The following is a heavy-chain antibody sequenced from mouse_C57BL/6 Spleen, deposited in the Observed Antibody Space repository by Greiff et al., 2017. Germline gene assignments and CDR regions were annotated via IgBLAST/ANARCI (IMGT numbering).Heavy chain of an antibody. V-gene: IGHV1-55*01. D-gene: IGHD2-3*01. Sequence: QVQLQQPGAELVKPGASVKMSCKASGYTFTSYWITWVKQRPGQGLEWIGDIYPGSGSTNYNEKFKGKATLTVDTSSSTAYMQLSSLTSEDSAVYYCARGGYYLYYAMGGWGQGTSVTVSS. CDR1: GYTFTSYW. J-gene: IGHJ4*01. CDR3: ARGGYYLYYAMGG. CDR2: IYPGSGST.